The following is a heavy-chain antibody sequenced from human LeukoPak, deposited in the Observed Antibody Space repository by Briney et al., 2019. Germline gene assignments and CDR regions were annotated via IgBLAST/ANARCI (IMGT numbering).Heavy chain of an antibody. CDR3: TKRWHDYGDYSDY. J-gene: IGHJ4*02. CDR1: GFTFSNAW. D-gene: IGHD4-17*01. Sequence: PGGSLRLSCAASGFTFSNAWMSWVRQAPGKGLEWVGRIKSKTDGGTIDYAAPVKGRFTISRDDSKNTLYLQMNSLKTEDTAMYYCTKRWHDYGDYSDYWGQGTLVTVSS. CDR2: IKSKTDGGTI. V-gene: IGHV3-15*01.